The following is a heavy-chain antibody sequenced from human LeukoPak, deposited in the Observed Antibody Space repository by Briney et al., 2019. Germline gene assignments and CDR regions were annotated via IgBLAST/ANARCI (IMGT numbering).Heavy chain of an antibody. V-gene: IGHV3-9*01. CDR1: EFTFSSYS. CDR2: ISWNSGSI. Sequence: PGGSLRLSCVASEFTFSSYSMNWVRQAPGKGLEWVSGISWNSGSIGYADSVKGRFTISRDNAKTSLYLQMNSLRAEDTALYYCAKDLGPGSMATSPGFDYWGQGTLVTVSS. CDR3: AKDLGPGSMATSPGFDY. D-gene: IGHD5-24*01. J-gene: IGHJ4*02.